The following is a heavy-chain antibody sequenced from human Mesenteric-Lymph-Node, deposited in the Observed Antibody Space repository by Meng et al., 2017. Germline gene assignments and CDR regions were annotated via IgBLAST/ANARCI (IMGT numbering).Heavy chain of an antibody. CDR1: GFTSNSYA. Sequence: QVQLVGAGGGVVQPGRSLRLSCAAPGFTSNSYAMHWVRQAPGKGLEWVAVISDDGTKEYYADSVKGRFTISRDNSKNTLFLQMNSLRAEDTAVYYCATSWGGWAGTSDFWGQGTLVTVSS. CDR2: ISDDGTKE. V-gene: IGHV3-30*04. J-gene: IGHJ4*02. D-gene: IGHD6-19*01. CDR3: ATSWGGWAGTSDF.